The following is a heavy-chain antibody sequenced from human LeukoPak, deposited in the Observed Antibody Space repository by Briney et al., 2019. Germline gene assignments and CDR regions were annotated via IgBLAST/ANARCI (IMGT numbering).Heavy chain of an antibody. V-gene: IGHV3-21*01. D-gene: IGHD3-10*01. CDR3: AKDLRRYYYGSGSYTTLDY. CDR2: ISSSSSYI. J-gene: IGHJ4*02. Sequence: GGSLRLSCAASRFTFSSYSMNWVRQAPGKGLEWVSSISSSSSYIYYADSVKGRFTISRDNAKNSLYLQMNSLRAEDTAVYYCAKDLRRYYYGSGSYTTLDYWGQGTLVTVSS. CDR1: RFTFSSYS.